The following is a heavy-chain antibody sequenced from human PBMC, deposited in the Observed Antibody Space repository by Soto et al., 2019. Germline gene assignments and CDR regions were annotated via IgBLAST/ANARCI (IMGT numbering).Heavy chain of an antibody. CDR1: GFTFDDYA. Sequence: GGSLRLSCTSSGFTFDDYAMHWVRQAPGKGLEWVSSINWNSGSIGYADSVKGRFTISRDNAKNSLYLQMNSLRAEDTALYYCERGFEYSISWKGFDIWGRGTMVTVSS. CDR2: INWNSGSI. D-gene: IGHD6-6*01. V-gene: IGHV3-9*01. J-gene: IGHJ3*02. CDR3: ERGFEYSISWKGFDI.